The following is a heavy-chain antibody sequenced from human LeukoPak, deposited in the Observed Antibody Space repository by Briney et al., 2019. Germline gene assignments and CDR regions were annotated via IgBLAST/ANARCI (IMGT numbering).Heavy chain of an antibody. Sequence: PGGSLRLSCAASGFTFSSYAMSWVRQAPGKGLEWVADINQDGSEKYYVDSVKGRFTISRDNAKNSLYLQMNSLRAEDTAVYYCARALRSPDRWGQGTLVTVSS. CDR3: ARALRSPDR. V-gene: IGHV3-7*01. CDR2: INQDGSEK. J-gene: IGHJ4*02. D-gene: IGHD4-17*01. CDR1: GFTFSSYA.